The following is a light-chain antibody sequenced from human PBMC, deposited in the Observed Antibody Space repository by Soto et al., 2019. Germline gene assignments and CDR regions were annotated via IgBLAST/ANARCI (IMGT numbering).Light chain of an antibody. CDR2: SAS. CDR1: QNIGTS. Sequence: DIQMTQSPSSLSVSVGDRVTITCRASQNIGTSLNWYQMKLGRAPTLLIYSASTLQSGAPSRFSCGGSGTDFTLTINSLQPEDFATYSCQQSYNAPYTFGQGTMLEIK. V-gene: IGKV1-39*01. J-gene: IGKJ2*01. CDR3: QQSYNAPYT.